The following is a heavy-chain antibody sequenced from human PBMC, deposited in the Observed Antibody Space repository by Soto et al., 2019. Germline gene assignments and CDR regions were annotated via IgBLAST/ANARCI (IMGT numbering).Heavy chain of an antibody. Sequence: EVQLVESGGGLVQPGGSLRLSCAASGFTVSNSYMSWVRQAPGKGLEWVSVIYSGGSTYYADSVKGRFTISRDNTKNTLYLQMSSLRAEDTAVYYCARVVRSRDCFEYWGQGTLVTVSS. V-gene: IGHV3-66*01. D-gene: IGHD2-21*02. CDR2: IYSGGST. CDR1: GFTVSNSY. CDR3: ARVVRSRDCFEY. J-gene: IGHJ4*02.